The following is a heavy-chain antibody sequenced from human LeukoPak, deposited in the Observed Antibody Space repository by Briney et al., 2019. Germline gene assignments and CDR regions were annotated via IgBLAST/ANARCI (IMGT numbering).Heavy chain of an antibody. CDR3: ARGPYYYDSSGYYGLSH. Sequence: SETLSLTCAVYGGSFSGYYWSWIRQPPGKGLEWIGEINHSGSTNYNPSLKSRVTISVDTSKNQFSLKLSSVTAADTAMYYCARGPYYYDSSGYYGLSHWGQGTLVTVSS. D-gene: IGHD3-22*01. J-gene: IGHJ1*01. V-gene: IGHV4-34*01. CDR2: INHSGST. CDR1: GGSFSGYY.